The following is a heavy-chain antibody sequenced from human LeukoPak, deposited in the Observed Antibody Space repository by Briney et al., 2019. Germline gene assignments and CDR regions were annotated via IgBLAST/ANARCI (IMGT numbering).Heavy chain of an antibody. Sequence: PGGSLRLSCAASGFTFSSHAMSWVRQAPGKGLEWVSGISESGGSTYYVDSVKGRFTISRDSSKSTLYLQMSSLRAEDMAVYYCAKGGNGYFSVWSRGQGTLVTVSS. CDR3: AKGGNGYFSVWS. CDR2: ISESGGST. J-gene: IGHJ4*02. CDR1: GFTFSSHA. V-gene: IGHV3-23*01. D-gene: IGHD5-18*01.